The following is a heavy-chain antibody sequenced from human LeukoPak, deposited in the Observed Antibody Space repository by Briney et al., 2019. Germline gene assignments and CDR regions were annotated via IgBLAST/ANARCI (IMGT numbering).Heavy chain of an antibody. CDR3: ARLSYGSGWYGGDY. CDR2: INPNSGGT. Sequence: ASVKVSCKASGYTFTSYDINWVRQATGQGLEWMGRINPNSGGTNYAQKFQGRVTMTRDTSISTAYMELSRLRSDDTAVYYCARLSYGSGWYGGDYWGQGTLVTVSS. CDR1: GYTFTSYD. J-gene: IGHJ4*02. D-gene: IGHD6-19*01. V-gene: IGHV1-2*06.